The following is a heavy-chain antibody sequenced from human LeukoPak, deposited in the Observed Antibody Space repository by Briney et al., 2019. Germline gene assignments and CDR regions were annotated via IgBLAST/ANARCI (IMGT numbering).Heavy chain of an antibody. D-gene: IGHD3-10*01. V-gene: IGHV3-30*04. CDR3: GRGHFSITMVRGVDFWFDP. CDR1: GFTFSSYA. Sequence: GGSLRLSCAASGFTFSSYAMHWVRQAPGKGLEWVAVISYDGSNKYYADSVKGRFTISRDNSKNTLYMQMNSLRAEDTAVYYCGRGHFSITMVRGVDFWFDPWGQGTLVTVSS. CDR2: ISYDGSNK. J-gene: IGHJ5*02.